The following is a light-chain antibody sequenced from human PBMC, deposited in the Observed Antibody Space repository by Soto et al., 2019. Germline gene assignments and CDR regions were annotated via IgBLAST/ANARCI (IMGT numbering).Light chain of an antibody. CDR2: GAS. V-gene: IGKV3-20*01. Sequence: EIVLTQSPGTLALSPGERATLSCRASQSVSNNYLAWYHNKPGQAPRLLIYGASSRASGIPDRLSGSGSGTDCTLSINILEPEDWAVYYGQKYDSSPWTFGKGTKVDIK. CDR3: QKYDSSPWT. CDR1: QSVSNNY. J-gene: IGKJ1*01.